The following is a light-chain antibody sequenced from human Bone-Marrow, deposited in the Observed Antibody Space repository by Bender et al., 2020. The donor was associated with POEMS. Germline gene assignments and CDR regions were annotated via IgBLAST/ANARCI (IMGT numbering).Light chain of an antibody. Sequence: QSVLTQPPSVSGAPGQRVTISCTGSSSNIGASYDVHWYRQLPGTAPQLIISDNSNRPSEVPDRFSGSRSGTSASLAISGLQSEDEADYYCAVWDDSLNGWVFGGGTKLTVL. V-gene: IGLV1-40*01. CDR3: AVWDDSLNGWV. CDR2: DNS. CDR1: SSNIGASYD. J-gene: IGLJ3*02.